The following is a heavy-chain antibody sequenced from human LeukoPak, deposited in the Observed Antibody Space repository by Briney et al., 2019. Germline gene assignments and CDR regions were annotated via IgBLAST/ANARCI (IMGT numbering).Heavy chain of an antibody. V-gene: IGHV1-18*01. J-gene: IGHJ4*02. CDR3: ASYLRDATSLDY. Sequence: AAVKVSCKASGYNLTSYGISWVRQAPGQGLEWMGWISAYNGNTNYAQKLQGRVTMTTDTSTSTAYMELRSLRSDDTAVYYCASYLRDATSLDYWGQGTLVTVSS. CDR2: ISAYNGNT. CDR1: GYNLTSYG. D-gene: IGHD2-15*01.